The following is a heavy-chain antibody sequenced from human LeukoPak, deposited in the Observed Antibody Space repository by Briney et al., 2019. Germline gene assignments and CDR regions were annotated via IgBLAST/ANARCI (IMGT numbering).Heavy chain of an antibody. J-gene: IGHJ4*02. V-gene: IGHV3-30-3*01. CDR1: GFTFSSYA. CDR3: ARDRIHIWVGRFDY. Sequence: GGSLRLSCAASGFTFSSYAMHWVRQAPGKGLEWVAFISYDEGNKYYADSVKGRFTISRDNSKNTLYLQMNSLRAEDTAVYYCARDRIHIWVGRFDYWGQGTLVTVSS. D-gene: IGHD3-3*02. CDR2: ISYDEGNK.